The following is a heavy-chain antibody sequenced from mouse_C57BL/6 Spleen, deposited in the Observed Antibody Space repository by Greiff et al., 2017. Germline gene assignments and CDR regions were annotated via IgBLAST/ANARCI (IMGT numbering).Heavy chain of an antibody. CDR2: IYPGDGDT. J-gene: IGHJ4*01. CDR3: SSLDSSCYVGMDY. V-gene: IGHV1-82*01. D-gene: IGHD3-2*02. Sequence: QVQLQQSGPELVKPGASVKISCKASGYAFSSSWMNWVKQRPGQGLEWIGRIYPGDGDTNYNGKFKGKATLTADKSSSTAYMQLSSLTSEDSAVYFCSSLDSSCYVGMDYWGQGTSVTVSS. CDR1: GYAFSSSW.